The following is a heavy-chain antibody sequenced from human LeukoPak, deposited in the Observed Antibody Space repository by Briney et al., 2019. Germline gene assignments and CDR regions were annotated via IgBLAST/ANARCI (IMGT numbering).Heavy chain of an antibody. J-gene: IGHJ4*02. CDR3: ARFAVHRRITVPGQFGLDY. D-gene: IGHD6-19*01. CDR1: GYIFTSYN. V-gene: IGHV1-46*01. CDR2: INPSGGST. Sequence: GASVKVSCKTSGYIFTSYNIYWVRQAAGQGREWMGIINPSGGSTNYAQKVQGRVTMTRDTSTSTVYMELSSLRSEDTAVYYCARFAVHRRITVPGQFGLDYWGQGTLVSVSS.